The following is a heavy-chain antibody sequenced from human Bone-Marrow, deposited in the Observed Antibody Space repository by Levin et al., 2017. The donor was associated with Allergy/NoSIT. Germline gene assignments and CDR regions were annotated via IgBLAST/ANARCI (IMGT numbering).Heavy chain of an antibody. CDR2: IKGDGSEK. V-gene: IGHV3-7*01. J-gene: IGHJ4*02. Sequence: SCIASGFTFSTSWMSWVRQAPGKGLEWVANIKGDGSEKNCVDSVKDRFTISRDNAKNSLFLQMNSLRAEDTALYYCVRGGTNFASWGQGTLVTVSS. CDR1: GFTFSTSW. D-gene: IGHD1-1*01. CDR3: VRGGTNFAS.